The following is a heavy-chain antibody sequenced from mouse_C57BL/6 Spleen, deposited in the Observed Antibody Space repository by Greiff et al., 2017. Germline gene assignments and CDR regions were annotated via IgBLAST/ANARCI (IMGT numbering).Heavy chain of an antibody. CDR2: IDPEDGDT. D-gene: IGHD1-1*01. V-gene: IGHV14-1*01. J-gene: IGHJ1*03. Sequence: EVKLMESGAELVRPGASVKLSCTASGFNIKDYYMHWVQQRPEQGLEWIGRIDPEDGDTEYAPKFQGKATMTADTSSNTAYLQLSSLTSEGTAVYYCTTHDYGSSHWYFDVWGTGTTVTVSS. CDR1: GFNIKDYY. CDR3: TTHDYGSSHWYFDV.